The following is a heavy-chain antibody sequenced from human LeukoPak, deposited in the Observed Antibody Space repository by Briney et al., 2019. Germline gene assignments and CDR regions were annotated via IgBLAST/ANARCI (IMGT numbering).Heavy chain of an antibody. Sequence: SGGSLRLSCAASGFTFSSYAMSWVRQAPGTGLEWVSSISDNVGNTYYADSVKGRFTISRDNSKNTLYLQMNSLRAEDTALYYCAKGVYSGSGSFLSCFDYWGGQGALVTVSS. CDR2: ISDNVGNT. CDR1: GFTFSSYA. V-gene: IGHV3-23*01. D-gene: IGHD3-10*01. J-gene: IGHJ4*02. CDR3: AKGVYSGSGSFLSCFDYW.